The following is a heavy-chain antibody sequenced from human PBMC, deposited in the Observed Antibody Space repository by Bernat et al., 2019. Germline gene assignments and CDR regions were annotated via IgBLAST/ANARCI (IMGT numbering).Heavy chain of an antibody. CDR2: ISGDGGST. J-gene: IGHJ3*02. CDR3: AKDLYYDSSGYHAFDI. Sequence: EVQLVESGGGVVQPGGSLRLSCAASGFTFDDYAIHWVRQPPGKGLEWVSLISGDGGSTYYADSVKGRFTISRDNSKNSLYLQMNSLRTEDTALYYCAKDLYYDSSGYHAFDIWGQGTMVTVSS. D-gene: IGHD3-22*01. CDR1: GFTFDDYA. V-gene: IGHV3-43*02.